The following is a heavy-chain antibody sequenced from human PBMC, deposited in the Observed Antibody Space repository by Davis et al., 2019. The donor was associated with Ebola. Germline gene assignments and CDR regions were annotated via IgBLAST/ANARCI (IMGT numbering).Heavy chain of an antibody. CDR2: IYYSGST. D-gene: IGHD2-2*02. Sequence: MPSETLSLTCTVSGGSISSSSYYWGWIRQPPGKGLEWIGSIYYSGSTYYNPSLKSRVIISVDTSKNQFSLKLSSVTAADTAVYYCARLGYCSSTSCYTPYYYYGMDVWGQGTTVTVSS. CDR3: ARLGYCSSTSCYTPYYYYGMDV. CDR1: GGSISSSSYY. J-gene: IGHJ6*02. V-gene: IGHV4-39*01.